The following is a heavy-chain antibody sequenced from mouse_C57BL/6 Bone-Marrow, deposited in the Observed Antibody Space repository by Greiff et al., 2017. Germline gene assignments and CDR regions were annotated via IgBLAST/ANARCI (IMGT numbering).Heavy chain of an antibody. Sequence: VQLQQSGAELVRPGTSVKVSCEASGYAFTNYLIEWVKQRPGQGLEWIGVINPGSGGTNYNEKFKGKATLTADKSSSTAYMQLSSLTSEDSAVYFCARDYGLFFDYWGQGTTLTVSS. CDR2: INPGSGGT. V-gene: IGHV1-54*01. J-gene: IGHJ2*01. D-gene: IGHD1-1*02. CDR3: ARDYGLFFDY. CDR1: GYAFTNYL.